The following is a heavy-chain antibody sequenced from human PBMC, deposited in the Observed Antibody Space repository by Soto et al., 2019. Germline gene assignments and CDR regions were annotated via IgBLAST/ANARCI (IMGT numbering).Heavy chain of an antibody. Sequence: ASVKVSCKASGYTFTSYYMHWVRQAPGQGLEWMGIINPSGGSTSTAKNFQGRVTMTRDTSTTTVYLELSSLSFEYTPVYYCTPQFSYGYGMTVWGKGTTVTVSS. CDR3: TPQFSYGYGMTV. CDR1: GYTFTSYY. CDR2: INPSGGST. J-gene: IGHJ6*04. D-gene: IGHD5-18*01. V-gene: IGHV1-46*01.